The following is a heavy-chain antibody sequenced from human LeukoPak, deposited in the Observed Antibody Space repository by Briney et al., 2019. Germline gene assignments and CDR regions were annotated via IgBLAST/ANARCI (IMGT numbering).Heavy chain of an antibody. V-gene: IGHV1-18*01. CDR1: GYTFTSYG. J-gene: IGHJ4*02. D-gene: IGHD3-10*01. Sequence: ASVKVSCKASGYTFTSYGISWVRQAPGQGLEWMGWISAYNGNTNYAQKLQGRVTMTTDTSTSTAYMELRSLRSDDTAVYYCARDSTTMVRGANDYWGQGTLVTVSS. CDR2: ISAYNGNT. CDR3: ARDSTTMVRGANDY.